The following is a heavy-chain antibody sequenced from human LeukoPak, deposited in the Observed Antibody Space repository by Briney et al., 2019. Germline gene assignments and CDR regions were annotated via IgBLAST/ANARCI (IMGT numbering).Heavy chain of an antibody. CDR3: AREKLEYYDYVWGSYGSAFDI. J-gene: IGHJ3*02. D-gene: IGHD3-16*01. Sequence: SETLSLTCAVYSGSFSNYYWSWLRQPPGKGLEWIGEINQSGSTNYNPSLNSRVTMSVDTSKNQFSLKLSSVTAADTAVYYCAREKLEYYDYVWGSYGSAFDIWGQGTTVSVSS. V-gene: IGHV4-34*01. CDR2: INQSGST. CDR1: SGSFSNYY.